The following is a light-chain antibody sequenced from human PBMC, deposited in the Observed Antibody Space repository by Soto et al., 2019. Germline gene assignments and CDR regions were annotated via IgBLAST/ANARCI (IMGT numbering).Light chain of an antibody. J-gene: IGKJ4*01. Sequence: EIVLTQSPATLSLSPGNRATLSCRASQSVSSYLAWYQQKPGQAPRLLIYDASNRATGIPARLSGSGSGTDFTLTITSLEPEDFAVYYCHQRSNWPSTFGGGTKVEIK. CDR2: DAS. CDR1: QSVSSY. V-gene: IGKV3-11*01. CDR3: HQRSNWPST.